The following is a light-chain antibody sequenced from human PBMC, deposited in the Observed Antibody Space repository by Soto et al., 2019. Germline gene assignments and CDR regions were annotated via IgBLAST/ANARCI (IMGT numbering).Light chain of an antibody. CDR1: SSDVGEENY. CDR2: EVS. Sequence: QSAVTQPPSASGSPGQSVTFTCSGTSSDVGEENYVSWYQQHPGKVPKLILYEVSKRPSGVPDRFSGSRSGNTASLTVSGLQAEDEADYYCSSFAGSPVVFGGGTKLTGL. CDR3: SSFAGSPVV. J-gene: IGLJ2*01. V-gene: IGLV2-8*01.